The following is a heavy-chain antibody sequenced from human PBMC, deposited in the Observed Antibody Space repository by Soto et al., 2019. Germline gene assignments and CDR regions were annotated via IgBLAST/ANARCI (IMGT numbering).Heavy chain of an antibody. CDR2: INPNSGGT. CDR1: GYTFTGYY. J-gene: IGHJ6*02. CDR3: ARGVDGCSGGSCPPYGMDV. Sequence: GASVKVSCKASGYTFTGYYMHWVRQAPGQGLEWMGWINPNSGGTNYAQKFQGWVTMTRDTSISTAYMELSRLRSDDTAVYYCARGVDGCSGGSCPPYGMDVWGQGTTVTVSS. V-gene: IGHV1-2*04. D-gene: IGHD2-15*01.